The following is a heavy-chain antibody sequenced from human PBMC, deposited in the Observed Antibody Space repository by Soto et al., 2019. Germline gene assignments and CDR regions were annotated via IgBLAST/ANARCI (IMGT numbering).Heavy chain of an antibody. CDR2: ISGSGGRT. CDR1: GFTFSSYS. J-gene: IGHJ6*02. D-gene: IGHD6-13*01. V-gene: IGHV3-23*01. CDR3: AKSGGSTWDYGMDV. Sequence: PGGSLRLSCAASGFTFSSYSMNWVRQAPGKGLEWVSAISGSGGRTNDADSVKGRFTISRDNSKNTLYLQMSSLRAEDTALYYCAKSGGSTWDYGMDVWGQGTTVTVSS.